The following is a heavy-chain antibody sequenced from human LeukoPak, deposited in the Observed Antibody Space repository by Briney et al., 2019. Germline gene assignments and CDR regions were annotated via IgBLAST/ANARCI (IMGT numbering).Heavy chain of an antibody. CDR2: ISSSGSTI. Sequence: GGSLRLSCAASGFTFSSYAMSWVRQAPGKGLEWVSYISSSGSTISYADSVKGRFTISRDNAKNSLDLQMNSLRAEDTAVYYCARHRGTSITSCPDDCDYFDYWGQGTRVTVSS. J-gene: IGHJ4*02. D-gene: IGHD2-2*01. CDR1: GFTFSSYA. CDR3: ARHRGTSITSCPDDCDYFDY. V-gene: IGHV3-48*03.